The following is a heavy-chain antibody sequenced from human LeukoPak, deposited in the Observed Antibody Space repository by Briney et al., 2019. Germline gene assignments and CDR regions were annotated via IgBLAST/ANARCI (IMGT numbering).Heavy chain of an antibody. CDR1: GGSFSGYY. J-gene: IGHJ5*02. D-gene: IGHD3-10*01. CDR3: ARGNNFNYGSGSYSLSGNWFDP. CDR2: INHSGST. V-gene: IGHV4-34*01. Sequence: TSETLSLTCAVYGGSFSGYYWSWIRQPPGKGLEWIGEINHSGSTNYNPSLKSRVTMSVDTSKNQFSLKLRSVTAADTAVYYCARGNNFNYGSGSYSLSGNWFDPWGQGTLVTVSS.